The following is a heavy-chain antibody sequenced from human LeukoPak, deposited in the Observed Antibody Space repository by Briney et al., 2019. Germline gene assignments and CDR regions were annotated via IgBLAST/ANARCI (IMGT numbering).Heavy chain of an antibody. Sequence: GRSLRLSCAASGFTFDDYAMHWVRQAPGKGLEWVSGISWNSGSIGYADSVKGRFTISRDNAKNSLYLQMNSLRAEDTALYYCASDYGSGSFDYWGQGTLVTVSS. J-gene: IGHJ4*02. D-gene: IGHD3-10*01. CDR3: ASDYGSGSFDY. CDR2: ISWNSGSI. V-gene: IGHV3-9*01. CDR1: GFTFDDYA.